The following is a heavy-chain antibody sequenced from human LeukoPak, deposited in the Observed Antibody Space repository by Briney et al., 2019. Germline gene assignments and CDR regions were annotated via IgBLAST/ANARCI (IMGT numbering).Heavy chain of an antibody. CDR1: GYTFTGYY. J-gene: IGHJ1*01. CDR2: INPNTGGT. D-gene: IGHD6-19*01. V-gene: IGHV1-2*02. CDR3: ARDIAVAGTGAEYFQH. Sequence: AASVKVSRKASGYTFTGYYMHWVRHAPGQGFEWMGWINPNTGGTNYAQKFQGRVTMTRDTSISTACMELSRLRSDDTAVYYCARDIAVAGTGAEYFQHWGQGTLVTVSS.